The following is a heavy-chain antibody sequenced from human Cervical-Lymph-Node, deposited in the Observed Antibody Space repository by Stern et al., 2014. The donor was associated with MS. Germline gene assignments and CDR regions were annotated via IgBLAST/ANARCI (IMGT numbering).Heavy chain of an antibody. D-gene: IGHD2-15*01. J-gene: IGHJ3*02. V-gene: IGHV1-18*01. CDR2: ISDSTVTT. CDR3: ARGLLGSENAFDI. CDR1: GYTFTSYG. Sequence: LVESGAEVKKPGASVKVSCKASGYTFTSYGISWVRQAPGQGLEWMGRISDSTVTTTNEQKLQGKCTMTTDTSTSTAYMELRSLRSDDTAVYYCARGLLGSENAFDIWGQGTMVTVSS.